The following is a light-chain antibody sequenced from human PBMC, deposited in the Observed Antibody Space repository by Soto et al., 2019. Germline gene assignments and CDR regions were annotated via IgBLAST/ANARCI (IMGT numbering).Light chain of an antibody. V-gene: IGKV3-11*01. J-gene: IGKJ3*01. Sequence: EVFLTQSPATLSLSPGERAILSCRASQSVNSYLAWYQQKPGQSPRLLIYDTSNRATGVPARFSGSGSGTDFTLTISSLEPEDFAIYYCQQRSKWPPLFTFGPGTKVDIK. CDR1: QSVNSY. CDR2: DTS. CDR3: QQRSKWPPLFT.